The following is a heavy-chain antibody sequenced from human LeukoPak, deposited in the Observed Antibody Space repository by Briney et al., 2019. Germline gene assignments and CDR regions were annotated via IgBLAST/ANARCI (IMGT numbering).Heavy chain of an antibody. CDR1: GGSFSGYY. J-gene: IGHJ4*02. CDR3: ARGGRRLPIDY. Sequence: SETLSLTCAVYGGSFSGYYWSWIRQPPGKGLEWIGETNHSGSTNYNPSLKSRVTISVDTSKNQFSLKLSSVTAADTAVYYCARGGRRLPIDYWGQGTLVTVSS. CDR2: TNHSGST. V-gene: IGHV4-34*01.